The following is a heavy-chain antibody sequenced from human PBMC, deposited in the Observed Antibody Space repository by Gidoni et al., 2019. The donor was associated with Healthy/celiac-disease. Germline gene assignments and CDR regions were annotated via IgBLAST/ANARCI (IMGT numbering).Heavy chain of an antibody. CDR2: IRSKAYGGTT. D-gene: IGHD5-12*01. CDR1: GFTFGDYA. CDR3: TRVKVGWLRYYFDY. J-gene: IGHJ4*02. Sequence: EVQLLESGGGLVQQGRSLRLSCTASGFTFGDYAMSWFRQAPGKGLEWVGFIRSKAYGGTTEYAASVKGRFTISRDDSKSIAYLQMNSLKTEDTAVYYCTRVKVGWLRYYFDYWGQGTLVTVSS. V-gene: IGHV3-49*03.